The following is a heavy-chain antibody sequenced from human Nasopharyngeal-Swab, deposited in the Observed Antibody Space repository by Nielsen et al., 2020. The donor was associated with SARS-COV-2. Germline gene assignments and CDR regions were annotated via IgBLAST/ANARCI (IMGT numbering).Heavy chain of an antibody. V-gene: IGHV1-69*01. D-gene: IGHD3-22*01. Sequence: WVRQAPGQRLEWVGVLIPVFGTTHYSQKFQDRLRVTADASTDTTYMELSSLRSDDTAVYYCARAITYYYDGSGSPSYGLDVWGQGTTVTVSS. CDR2: LIPVFGTT. J-gene: IGHJ6*02. CDR3: ARAITYYYDGSGSPSYGLDV.